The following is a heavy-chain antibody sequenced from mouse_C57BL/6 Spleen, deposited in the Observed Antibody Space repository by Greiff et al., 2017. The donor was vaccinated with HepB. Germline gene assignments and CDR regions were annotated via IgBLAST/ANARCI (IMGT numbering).Heavy chain of an antibody. CDR2: ISYDGSN. Sequence: EVQVVESGPGLVKPSQSLSLTCSVTGYSITSGYYWNWIRQFPGNKLEWMGYISYDGSNNYNPSLKNRISITRDTSKNQFFLKLNSVTTEDTATYYCASMITTAMDYWGQGTSVTVSS. V-gene: IGHV3-6*01. D-gene: IGHD2-4*01. CDR3: ASMITTAMDY. J-gene: IGHJ4*01. CDR1: GYSITSGYY.